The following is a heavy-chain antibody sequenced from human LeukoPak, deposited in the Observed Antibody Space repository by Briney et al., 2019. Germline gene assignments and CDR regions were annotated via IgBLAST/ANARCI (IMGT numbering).Heavy chain of an antibody. CDR2: INPNSGGT. D-gene: IGHD2-2*01. J-gene: IGHJ3*01. V-gene: IGHV1-2*02. Sequence: ASVKVSCKASGYTFTGYYMHWVRQAPGQGLEWMGWINPNSGGTNYAQKFQGRVTMTRDTSISTAYMELRSLRSDDTAVYYCARGWVVIIPATFDFWGQGTMVTVSS. CDR3: ARGWVVIIPATFDF. CDR1: GYTFTGYY.